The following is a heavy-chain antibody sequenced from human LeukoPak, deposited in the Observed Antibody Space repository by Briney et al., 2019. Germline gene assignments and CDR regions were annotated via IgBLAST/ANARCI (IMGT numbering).Heavy chain of an antibody. V-gene: IGHV4-30-2*01. D-gene: IGHD6-6*01. Sequence: PSETLSLTCTVPGGSISSGGYYWSWIRQPPGKGLEWIGYIYHSGSTYYNPSLKSRVTISVDRSKNQFSLKLSSVTAADTAVYYCARDGGGIAARPRWFDPWGQGTLVTVSS. CDR3: ARDGGGIAARPRWFDP. CDR2: IYHSGST. J-gene: IGHJ5*02. CDR1: GGSISSGGYY.